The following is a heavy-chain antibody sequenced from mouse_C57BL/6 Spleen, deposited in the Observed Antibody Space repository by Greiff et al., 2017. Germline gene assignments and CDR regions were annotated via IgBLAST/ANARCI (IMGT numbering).Heavy chain of an antibody. CDR3: AIDDDDGGLDY. J-gene: IGHJ2*02. CDR1: GYTFPSYW. CDR2: IHPSDSDT. V-gene: IGHV1-74*01. Sequence: VQLQQPVAELVKPGASVKVSCKASGYTFPSYWMHRVKQRPGQGLEWIGRIHPSDSDTNNNSKFKGKATLTVDKSSSSAYMQLISLTSEASSVCYSAIDDDDGGLDYWGQRTSLKICS. D-gene: IGHD2-4*01.